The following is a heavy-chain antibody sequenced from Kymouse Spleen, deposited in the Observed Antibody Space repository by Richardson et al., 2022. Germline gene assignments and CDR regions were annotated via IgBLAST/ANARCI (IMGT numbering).Heavy chain of an antibody. Sequence: QVQLQQWGAGLLKPSETLSLTCAVYGGSFSGYYWSWIRQPPGKGLEWIGEINHSGSTNYNPSLKSRVTISVDTSKNQFSLKLSSVTAADTAVYYCARGRITIF*ATGAREPWSPSPQ. CDR3: ARGRITIF*AT. D-gene: IGHD3-9*01. V-gene: IGHV4-34*01. CDR1: GGSFSGYY. CDR2: INHSGST. J-gene: IGHJ4*02.